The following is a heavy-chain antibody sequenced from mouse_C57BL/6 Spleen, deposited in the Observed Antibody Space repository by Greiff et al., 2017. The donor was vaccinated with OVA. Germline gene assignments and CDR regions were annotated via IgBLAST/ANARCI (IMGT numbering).Heavy chain of an antibody. V-gene: IGHV1-52*01. CDR2: IDPSDSET. Sequence: LKQPGAELVRPGSSVKLSCKASGYTFTSYWMHWVKQRPIQGLEWIGNIDPSDSETHYNQKFKDKATLTVDKSSSTAYMQLSSLTSEDSAVYYCARGGITTAPGFDYWGQGTTLTVSS. J-gene: IGHJ2*01. D-gene: IGHD1-2*01. CDR3: ARGGITTAPGFDY. CDR1: GYTFTSYW.